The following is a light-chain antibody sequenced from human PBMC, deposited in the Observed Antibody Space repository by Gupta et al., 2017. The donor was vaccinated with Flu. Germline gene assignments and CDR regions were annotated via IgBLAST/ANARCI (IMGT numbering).Light chain of an antibody. V-gene: IGKV3-15*01. CDR1: QTISTN. CDR3: KRYNNWPPFS. CDR2: GAF. J-gene: IGKJ1*01. Sequence: LPPSPATLSVSPGETVTLSCRASQTISTNFAWYQKKPGPPPRFLIYGAFTRATGSPARLRGSGCGTDCTLTISSLQSEDGEVEYWKRYNNWPPFSFGHGTKVEIK.